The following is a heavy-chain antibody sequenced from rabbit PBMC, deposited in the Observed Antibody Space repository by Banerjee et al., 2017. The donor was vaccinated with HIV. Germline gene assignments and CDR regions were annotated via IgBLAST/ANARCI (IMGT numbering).Heavy chain of an antibody. CDR1: GFDFSSSYW. CDR3: ARDRPKSSGYLFDL. Sequence: QEQLVEYGGDLVQPEGSLTLTCKASGFDFSSSYWICWVRQAPGKGLELIACIYGGKSGTTWYASWAKGRFTISKTSSTTVTLQMTSLTAADTATYFCARDRPKSSGYLFDLWGPGTLVTVS. D-gene: IGHD1-1*01. J-gene: IGHJ4*01. V-gene: IGHV1S45*01. CDR2: IYGGKSGTT.